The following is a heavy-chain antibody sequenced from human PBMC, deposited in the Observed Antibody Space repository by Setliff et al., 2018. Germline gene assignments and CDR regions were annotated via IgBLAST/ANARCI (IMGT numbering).Heavy chain of an antibody. J-gene: IGHJ3*02. CDR2: ISGSAQTT. CDR1: GFTFSSYW. Sequence: PGGSLRLSCAASGFTFSSYWMHWVRQAPGKGLVWVSMISGSAQTTYYADSVKGRFTISRDNAKNSLYLQMNSLRAEDTAVYYCASRGYSYDDAFDIWGQGTMVTVSS. D-gene: IGHD5-18*01. CDR3: ASRGYSYDDAFDI. V-gene: IGHV3-48*01.